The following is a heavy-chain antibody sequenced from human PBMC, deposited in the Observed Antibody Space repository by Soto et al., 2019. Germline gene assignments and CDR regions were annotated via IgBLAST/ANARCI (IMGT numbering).Heavy chain of an antibody. CDR1: DGSFSGYY. CDR3: ARGRIQYYDMSGYSP. V-gene: IGHV4-34*01. CDR2: INHSGST. Sequence: QVQLQQWGAGLLKPSETLSLTCAVYDGSFSGYYWSWVRQPPGKGLEWIGEINHSGSTNYNPSLKSRTTNSVDPPKNQFSLNLSSVTAADTAVYYCARGRIQYYDMSGYSPWGQGTLVTVSS. J-gene: IGHJ5*02. D-gene: IGHD3-22*01.